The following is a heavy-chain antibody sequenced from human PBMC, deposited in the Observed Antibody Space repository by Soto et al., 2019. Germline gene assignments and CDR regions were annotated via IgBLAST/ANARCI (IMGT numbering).Heavy chain of an antibody. D-gene: IGHD3-16*01. J-gene: IGHJ6*02. Sequence: PGGSLRLSCAASGFTFSSYAMSWVRQAPGKGLEWVSAISGSGVSTYYADSVRGRFTISRDNSRDTLYLQMNSLRAEDTAVYYCAKVLLDIYYYGMDVWGQGTTVTVSS. V-gene: IGHV3-23*01. CDR1: GFTFSSYA. CDR3: AKVLLDIYYYGMDV. CDR2: ISGSGVST.